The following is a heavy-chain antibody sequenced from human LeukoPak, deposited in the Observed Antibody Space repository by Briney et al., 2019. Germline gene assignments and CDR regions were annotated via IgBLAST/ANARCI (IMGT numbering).Heavy chain of an antibody. Sequence: SETLSLTCTVSGGSITSGSYYWSWIRQPAGKGLEWIGRIYTSGSANYNPSLKSRVTISVDTSKNQFSLKLSSVTAADTAVYYCARDSSLPYCGGDCYPDYWGQGTLVTVSA. CDR1: GGSITSGSYY. J-gene: IGHJ4*02. CDR3: ARDSSLPYCGGDCYPDY. D-gene: IGHD2-21*02. V-gene: IGHV4-61*02. CDR2: IYTSGSA.